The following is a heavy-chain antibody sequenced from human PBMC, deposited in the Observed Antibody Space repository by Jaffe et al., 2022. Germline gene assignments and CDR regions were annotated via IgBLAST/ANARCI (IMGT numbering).Heavy chain of an antibody. CDR2: INTKSGGA. D-gene: IGHD3-22*01. V-gene: IGHV1-2*02. Sequence: QVQLVQSGAEVKKPGASVKVSCKASGYTFTDYYIHLVRQAPGQGLEWMGWINTKSGGANYAQKFQGRVTMTRDTSISTAYMELSGLRSDDTAVYYCARGPRPTYQYVTSGNYNSYFDQWGQGTLVTVSS. CDR1: GYTFTDYY. J-gene: IGHJ4*02. CDR3: ARGPRPTYQYVTSGNYNSYFDQ.